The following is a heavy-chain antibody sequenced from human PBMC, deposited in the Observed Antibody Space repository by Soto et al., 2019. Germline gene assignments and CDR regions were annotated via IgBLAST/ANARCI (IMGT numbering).Heavy chain of an antibody. D-gene: IGHD3-22*01. CDR1: GFTFSSYA. V-gene: IGHV3-23*01. CDR3: AKGGIDYYDSSGYYYVYFDY. CDR2: ISGSGGST. J-gene: IGHJ4*02. Sequence: GGSLRLSCAASGFTFSSYAMSWVRQAPGKGLEWVSAISGSGGSTYYADSVKGRFTISRDNSKNTLYLQMNSLRAEDTAVYYCAKGGIDYYDSSGYYYVYFDYWGQGTLVTVSS.